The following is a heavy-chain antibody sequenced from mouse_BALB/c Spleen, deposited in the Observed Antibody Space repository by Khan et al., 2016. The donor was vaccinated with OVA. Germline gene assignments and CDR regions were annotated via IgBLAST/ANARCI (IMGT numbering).Heavy chain of an antibody. J-gene: IGHJ3*01. CDR2: ISPGSGDT. CDR3: ARRNYYGYTCAY. V-gene: IGHV1-77*01. Sequence: QVQLQQSGAELARPGASLKLSCKASGYTFTDYHINWVKQRTGQGLEWIGEISPGSGDTYYNERFNSNATLTADRSSSTAYWQLSSLTSQASTVYFCARRNYYGYTCAYGCRGTLVTVSA. CDR1: GYTFTDYH. D-gene: IGHD1-2*01.